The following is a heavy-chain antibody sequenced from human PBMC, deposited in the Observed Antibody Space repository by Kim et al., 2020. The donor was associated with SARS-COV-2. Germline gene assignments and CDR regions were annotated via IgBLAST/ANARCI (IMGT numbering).Heavy chain of an antibody. CDR1: GFTFSSYG. V-gene: IGHV3-30*18. CDR3: AKDGRQSSGAPPIDY. D-gene: IGHD3-22*01. J-gene: IGHJ4*02. CDR2: ISYDGSNK. Sequence: GGSLRLSCAASGFTFSSYGMHWVRQAPGKGLEWVAVISYDGSNKYYADSVKGRFTISRDNSKNTLYLQMNSLRAEDTAVYYCAKDGRQSSGAPPIDYWGQGTLVTVSS.